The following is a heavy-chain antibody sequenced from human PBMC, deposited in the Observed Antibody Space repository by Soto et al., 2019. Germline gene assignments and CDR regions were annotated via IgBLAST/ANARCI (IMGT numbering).Heavy chain of an antibody. CDR2: INPSGGST. Sequence: EASVKVSCKASGYTFTSYYMHWVRQAPGHGLEWMGIINPSGGSTSYAQKFQGRVTMTRDTSTSTVYMELSSLRSEFTAVYYCARDPYYYRSGTLKLGSSGMDVWGQWPTVTVSS. J-gene: IGHJ6*02. CDR3: ARDPYYYRSGTLKLGSSGMDV. V-gene: IGHV1-46*01. CDR1: GYTFTSYY. D-gene: IGHD3-10*01.